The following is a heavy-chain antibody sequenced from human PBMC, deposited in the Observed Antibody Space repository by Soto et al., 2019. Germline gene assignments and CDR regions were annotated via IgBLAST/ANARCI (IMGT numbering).Heavy chain of an antibody. CDR1: GYTFTSYG. J-gene: IGHJ6*02. Sequence: ASVQVSCKASGYTFTSYGISWVRQAPGQGLEWMGWISAYNGNTNYAQKLQGRVTMTTDTSTSTAYMELRSLRSDDTAVYYCARDLRSGDGYNYYYYYGMDVWGQGTTVTVS. CDR2: ISAYNGNT. V-gene: IGHV1-18*01. CDR3: ARDLRSGDGYNYYYYYGMDV. D-gene: IGHD5-12*01.